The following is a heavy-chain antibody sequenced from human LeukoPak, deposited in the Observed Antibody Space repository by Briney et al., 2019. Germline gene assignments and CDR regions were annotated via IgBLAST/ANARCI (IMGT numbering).Heavy chain of an antibody. CDR1: GFSFSNYA. V-gene: IGHV3-30*04. J-gene: IGHJ4*02. D-gene: IGHD3-16*02. Sequence: GGSLRLSCAASGFSFSNYAMHWVRQAPGKGLEWVAVISYDGEDKYYADSVKGRFTISRDNSKNTLYLQMNSLRAEDTAVYYCARDRFYDYVWGSYRLYYWGQGTLVTVSS. CDR3: ARDRFYDYVWGSYRLYY. CDR2: ISYDGEDK.